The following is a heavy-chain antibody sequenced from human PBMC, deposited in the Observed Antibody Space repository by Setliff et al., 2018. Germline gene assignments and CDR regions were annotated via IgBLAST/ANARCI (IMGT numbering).Heavy chain of an antibody. V-gene: IGHV1-69*06. CDR1: GYSFTTHY. CDR2: IIPIFGTA. D-gene: IGHD1-7*01. J-gene: IGHJ6*03. CDR3: ASRTHPHVITGITQGGGWWYYYYMDV. Sequence: SVKVSCKTFGYSFTTHYIHWVRQAPGQGLEWMGGIIPIFGTANYAQKFQGRVTITADRSTSTAYMELSSLRSEDTAVYYCASRTHPHVITGITQGGGWWYYYYMDVWGKGTTVTV.